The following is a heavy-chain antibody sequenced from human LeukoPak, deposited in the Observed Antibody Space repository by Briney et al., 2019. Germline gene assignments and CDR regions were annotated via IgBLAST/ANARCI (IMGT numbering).Heavy chain of an antibody. D-gene: IGHD6-6*01. J-gene: IGHJ4*02. CDR2: IKQDGSEK. Sequence: SGGSLRLSCAASIFSFNSCWMSWVRQAPGKGLEWVANIKQDGSEKFYVDSVKGRSTISRDNSKNSLYLQMNNLRVEDTAVYYCRGSSSPIDYWGQGTLVTVSS. CDR1: IFSFNSCW. CDR3: RGSSSPIDY. V-gene: IGHV3-7*01.